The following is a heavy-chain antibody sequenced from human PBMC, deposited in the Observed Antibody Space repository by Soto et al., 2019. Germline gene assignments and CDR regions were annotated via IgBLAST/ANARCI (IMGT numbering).Heavy chain of an antibody. J-gene: IGHJ4*02. CDR2: ISYDGSNK. V-gene: IGHV3-30-3*01. Sequence: QVQLVESGGGVVQPGRSLRLSCAASGFTFSSYAMHWVRQAPGKGLEWVAVISYDGSNKYYADSVKGRFTISRDNSKNTLYLQMNSLRAEDTAVYYCARDKQWLGLFDYWGQGTLVTVSS. D-gene: IGHD6-19*01. CDR1: GFTFSSYA. CDR3: ARDKQWLGLFDY.